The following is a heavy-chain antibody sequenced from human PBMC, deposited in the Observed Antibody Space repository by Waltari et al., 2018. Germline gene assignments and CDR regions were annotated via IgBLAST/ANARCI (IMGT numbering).Heavy chain of an antibody. CDR1: GFSISTSGVG. CDR3: ARRKTFNGVDV. Sequence: KPTQTLTLTCSFSGFSISTSGVGVGWIRQPPGKALEWLGIIYWHDERYYNPSLQSRLTITKGTSKNQVVLTMTDMDPVDTATYYCARRKTFNGVDVWGRGTTVTVSS. CDR2: IYWHDER. V-gene: IGHV2-5*01. J-gene: IGHJ6*02.